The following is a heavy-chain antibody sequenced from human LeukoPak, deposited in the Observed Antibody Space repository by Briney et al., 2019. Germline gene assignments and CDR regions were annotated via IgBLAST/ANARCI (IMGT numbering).Heavy chain of an antibody. J-gene: IGHJ4*02. Sequence: PSETLSLTCTVSGGSISSYYWSWIRQPPGKGLEWIGYIYYSGSTNYNPSLKSRVTMSADTSKNQFSLNLNSVTAADTAVYYCARVYDILTGYSHFDYWGQGTLVTVSS. CDR2: IYYSGST. V-gene: IGHV4-59*01. D-gene: IGHD3-9*01. CDR3: ARVYDILTGYSHFDY. CDR1: GGSISSYY.